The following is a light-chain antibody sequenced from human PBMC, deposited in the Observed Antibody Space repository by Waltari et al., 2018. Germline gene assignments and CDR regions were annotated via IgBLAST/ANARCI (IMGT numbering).Light chain of an antibody. CDR1: ASAIDDSDF. Sequence: QSALTQPASVSGSPGQSITISCTGIASAIDDSDFVSWYQHQPAKAPRVIIYDVTNRPSGIPHRFSASKSANTASLTISGLQPEDEGDYYCTSQALDGVVLFGGGTQVTV. V-gene: IGLV2-14*03. CDR3: TSQALDGVVL. CDR2: DVT. J-gene: IGLJ3*02.